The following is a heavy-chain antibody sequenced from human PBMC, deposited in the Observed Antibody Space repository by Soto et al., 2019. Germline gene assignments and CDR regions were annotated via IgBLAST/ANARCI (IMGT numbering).Heavy chain of an antibody. CDR1: GFTFSDYY. CDR3: ARDYPMVRGVISHYYYYYGMDV. CDR2: ISSSCSTI. J-gene: IGHJ6*02. Sequence: PGGSLRLSCAASGFTFSDYYMSWIRQAPGKGLAWVSYISSSCSTIYYADSVKGRFTISRDNAKNSLYLQMNSLRAEDTAVYYCARDYPMVRGVISHYYYYYGMDVWGQGTTVTVSS. D-gene: IGHD3-10*01. V-gene: IGHV3-11*01.